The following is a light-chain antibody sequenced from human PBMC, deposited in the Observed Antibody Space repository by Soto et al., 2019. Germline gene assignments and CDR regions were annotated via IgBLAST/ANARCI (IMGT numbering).Light chain of an antibody. CDR1: QGIRND. CDR2: AAS. V-gene: IGKV1-6*02. Sequence: AIQTTQSPSSLSASVGDRVTITCRASQGIRNDLGWYQQKPGKAPKLLIYAASTLQRGVPSRFSGSGSGTDFTLTISSLQPEDFASYYCLQDYNYPWTFGQGTKVDIK. CDR3: LQDYNYPWT. J-gene: IGKJ1*01.